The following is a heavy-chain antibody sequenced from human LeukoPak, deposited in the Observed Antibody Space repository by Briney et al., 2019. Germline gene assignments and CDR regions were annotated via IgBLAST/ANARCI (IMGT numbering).Heavy chain of an antibody. D-gene: IGHD6-13*01. Sequence: ASVKVSCKVSGYTLTELSMHWVRQAPGKGLEWMGGFDPEDGETIYAQKFQGRVTITRDTSASTAYMELSSLRSEDTAVYYCARVGAAGTRFDFDYWGQGTLVTVSS. CDR3: ARVGAAGTRFDFDY. J-gene: IGHJ4*02. CDR1: GYTLTELS. V-gene: IGHV1-24*01. CDR2: FDPEDGET.